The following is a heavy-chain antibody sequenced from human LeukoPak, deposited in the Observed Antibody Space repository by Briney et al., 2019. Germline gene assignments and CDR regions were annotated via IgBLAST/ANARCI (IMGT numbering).Heavy chain of an antibody. CDR2: IYYSGST. V-gene: IGHV4-59*01. J-gene: IGHJ6*03. Sequence: SETLSLTCTVSGGSISSYYWSWIRQPPGKGLEWIGYIYYSGSTNYNPSLKSRVTISVDTSKNQFSLKLSSVTAADTAVYYCARAMRLRYFDPNYYMDVWGKGTTVTVSS. CDR3: ARAMRLRYFDPNYYMDV. CDR1: GGSISSYY. D-gene: IGHD3-9*01.